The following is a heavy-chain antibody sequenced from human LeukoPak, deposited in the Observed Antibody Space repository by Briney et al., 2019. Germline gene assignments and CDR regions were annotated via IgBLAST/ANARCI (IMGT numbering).Heavy chain of an antibody. Sequence: SETLSLTCAVYGVSFSGYYWTWIRQPAGKGLEWIGRIYISGSTNYNPSLKSRVTMSVDTSKNQFSLKLSSVTAADTAVYYCARDRGTWNDDGFDYWGQGTLVTVSS. CDR3: ARDRGTWNDDGFDY. J-gene: IGHJ4*02. CDR2: IYISGST. V-gene: IGHV4-4*07. CDR1: GVSFSGYY. D-gene: IGHD1-1*01.